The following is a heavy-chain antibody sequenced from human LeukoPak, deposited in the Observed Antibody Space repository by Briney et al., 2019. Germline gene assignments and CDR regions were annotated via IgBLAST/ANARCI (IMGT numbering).Heavy chain of an antibody. CDR3: ARGLEWLTRRHTWFDP. CDR1: SYTFTNYA. J-gene: IGHJ5*02. Sequence: ASVKVSCKASSYTFTNYAFTWVRQAPGQGLEWMGWISAYNGNTNYAQKLQGRVTMTTDTSTSTAYMELRSLRSDDTAVYYCARGLEWLTRRHTWFDPWGQGTLVTVSS. D-gene: IGHD3-3*01. V-gene: IGHV1-18*01. CDR2: ISAYNGNT.